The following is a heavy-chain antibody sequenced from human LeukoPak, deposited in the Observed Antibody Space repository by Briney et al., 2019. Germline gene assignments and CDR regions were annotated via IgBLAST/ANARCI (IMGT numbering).Heavy chain of an antibody. CDR1: GYTFTGYY. CDR2: INYNSGGT. V-gene: IGHV1-2*02. J-gene: IGHJ4*02. D-gene: IGHD6-6*01. CDR3: ERGLEYGSSSSPSDY. Sequence: ASVNVSCTASGYTFTGYYMHWVRQAPGQGLEWMGWINYNSGGTNYPHLFQGRVTITKDTSISTAYMELSRLRSDDAAVYDGERGLEYGSSSSPSDYWGQGTLVTVSS.